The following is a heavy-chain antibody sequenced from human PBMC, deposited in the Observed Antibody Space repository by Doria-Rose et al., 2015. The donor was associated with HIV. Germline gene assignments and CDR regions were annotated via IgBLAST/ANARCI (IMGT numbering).Heavy chain of an antibody. Sequence: KGLEWVANTDHGGSHKSYVDSVKGRFTISRDNTKNSLYLQMSSLRAEDTAVYYCVRDIEYTGSYFYFDYWGQGTLVTVS. CDR3: VRDIEYTGSYFYFDY. CDR2: TDHGGSHK. J-gene: IGHJ4*02. V-gene: IGHV3-7*05. D-gene: IGHD1-26*01.